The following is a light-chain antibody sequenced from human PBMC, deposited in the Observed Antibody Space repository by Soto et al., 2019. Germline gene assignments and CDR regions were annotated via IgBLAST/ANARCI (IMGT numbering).Light chain of an antibody. CDR3: QQYMSSVT. J-gene: IGKJ1*01. Sequence: EIVLTQSRGSLSLSPGQRATLSCRASQSVDTTFFAWYQKKPGQAPRLLIYGASKRATGIPDRFSGSGSGTDFTLIISRLEPEDFAVYYCQQYMSSVTFGQGTKVEIE. CDR2: GAS. CDR1: QSVDTTF. V-gene: IGKV3-20*01.